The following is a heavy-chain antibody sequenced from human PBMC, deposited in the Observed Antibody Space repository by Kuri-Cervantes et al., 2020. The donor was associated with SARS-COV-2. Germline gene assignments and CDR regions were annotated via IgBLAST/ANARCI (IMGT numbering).Heavy chain of an antibody. J-gene: IGHJ3*02. CDR3: AKGTFDI. V-gene: IGHV3-23*01. CDR1: GFTFYNFG. Sequence: GSLRLSCAASGFTFYNFGMTWVRQAPGKGLEWVSTINGGGDPTFYADSVKGRFTISRDNSKNMLYLQMSSLRAEDTAIYYCAKGTFDIWGQGTMVTVSS. CDR2: INGGGDPT.